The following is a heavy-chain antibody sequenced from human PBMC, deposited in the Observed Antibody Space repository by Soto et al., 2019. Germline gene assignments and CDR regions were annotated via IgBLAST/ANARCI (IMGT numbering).Heavy chain of an antibody. CDR3: AKPGSPVTDAFDI. CDR2: ISGSGGST. V-gene: IGHV3-23*01. J-gene: IGHJ3*02. D-gene: IGHD4-17*01. CDR1: GFTFSSYD. Sequence: GGSLRLSCAASGFTFSSYDMSWVRQAPGKGLEWVSAISGSGGSTYYADFVKGRFTIARDNSKNTLYLQMNSLRAEDTAVYYCAKPGSPVTDAFDILGQGTIGTVSS.